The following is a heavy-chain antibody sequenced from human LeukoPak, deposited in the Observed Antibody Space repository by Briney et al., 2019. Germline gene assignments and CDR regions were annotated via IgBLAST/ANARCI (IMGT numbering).Heavy chain of an antibody. D-gene: IGHD2-15*01. V-gene: IGHV4-59*12. CDR1: GGSISSYY. J-gene: IGHJ4*02. Sequence: SETLSLTCTVSGGSISSYYWSWIRQTPRQGLEWIGYIYHSGSTYYNPSLKSRVTMSLDRSKNQFSLKVTSVTAADTAVYYCTRGRGLAATPGFWGQGTLVTVSS. CDR2: IYHSGST. CDR3: TRGRGLAATPGF.